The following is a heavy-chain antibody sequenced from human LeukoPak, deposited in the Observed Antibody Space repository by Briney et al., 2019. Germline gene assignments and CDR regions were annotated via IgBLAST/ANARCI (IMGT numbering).Heavy chain of an antibody. Sequence: SETLSLTCTVSGGSISSYYWSWIRQPPGKGLEWIGYIYTSGSTNYNPSLKSRVTISVDTSKNQFSLKLSSVTAADTAVYYCARQIPEGDCYYDSSGYLDYWGQGTLVTVSS. CDR1: GGSISSYY. CDR2: IYTSGST. CDR3: ARQIPEGDCYYDSSGYLDY. V-gene: IGHV4-4*09. D-gene: IGHD3-22*01. J-gene: IGHJ4*02.